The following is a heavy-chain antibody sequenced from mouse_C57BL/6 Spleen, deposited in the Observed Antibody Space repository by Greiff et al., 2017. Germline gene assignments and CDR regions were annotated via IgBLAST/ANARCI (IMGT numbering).Heavy chain of an antibody. CDR2: IDPDSGGT. Sequence: QVQLQQSGAELVKPGASVKLSCKASGYTFTSYWMPWVKQRPGRGLEWIGRIDPDSGGTQYNEKFKSKATLTVDNPSSTAYMQLSSRASEDSAVYYCARWGYDYVVAWLAYWGQGTLVTGSA. CDR3: ARWGYDYVVAWLAY. CDR1: GYTFTSYW. D-gene: IGHD2-4*01. V-gene: IGHV1-72*01. J-gene: IGHJ3*01.